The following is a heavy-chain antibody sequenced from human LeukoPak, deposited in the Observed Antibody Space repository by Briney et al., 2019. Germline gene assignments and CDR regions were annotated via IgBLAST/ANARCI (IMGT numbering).Heavy chain of an antibody. J-gene: IGHJ4*02. CDR2: INSDGSST. CDR3: ARGAYGGNGVDY. D-gene: IGHD4-23*01. CDR1: GFTFSSYW. V-gene: IGHV3-74*01. Sequence: GGSLRLSCAASGFTFSSYWMHWVRQAPGKGLVWVSRINSDGSSTSYADSEKGRFTISRDNAKNTLYLQMNSLRAEDTAVYYCARGAYGGNGVDYWGQGTLVTVSS.